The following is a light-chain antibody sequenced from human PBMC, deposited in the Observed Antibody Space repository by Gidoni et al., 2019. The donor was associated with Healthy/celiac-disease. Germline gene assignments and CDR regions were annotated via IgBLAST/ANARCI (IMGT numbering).Light chain of an antibody. Sequence: EIVLTQSPATLSVSPGERATLSCRASQSVSSYLAWYQQKPGQAPRLLIYDASNRATGIPDRFSGSGSGTDFTLTISSLEPEDFAVYYCLQRSNWPPLTFGGGTKVEIK. CDR2: DAS. V-gene: IGKV3-11*01. J-gene: IGKJ4*01. CDR3: LQRSNWPPLT. CDR1: QSVSSY.